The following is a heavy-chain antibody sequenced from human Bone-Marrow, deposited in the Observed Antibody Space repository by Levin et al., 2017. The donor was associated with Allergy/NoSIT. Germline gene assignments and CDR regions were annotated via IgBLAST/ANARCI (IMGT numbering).Heavy chain of an antibody. CDR2: IRGSGVGT. CDR3: AKDISSSWSTGDLDY. J-gene: IGHJ4*02. Sequence: AGGSLRLSCAASGCTCSSYAMSWVRQAPRKGLEWVSGIRGSGVGTYYADSVKGRFTISRDNSKNTLYLQMKSLRAEDTAVYYCAKDISSSWSTGDLDYWGQGTQVTVSS. V-gene: IGHV3-23*01. D-gene: IGHD6-6*01. CDR1: GCTCSSYA.